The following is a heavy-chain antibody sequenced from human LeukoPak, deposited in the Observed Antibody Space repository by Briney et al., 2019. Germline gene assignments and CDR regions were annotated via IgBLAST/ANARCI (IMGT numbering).Heavy chain of an antibody. D-gene: IGHD6-19*01. CDR3: AREVEGQWLADY. Sequence: ASVKVSCKASGYTFTGYYMHWVRQAPGQGLEWMGWINPNSGGTNYAQKFQGRVTMTRDTSISTAYMELSRLRSDDTAVYYCAREVEGQWLADYWGQGTLVTVSS. J-gene: IGHJ4*02. CDR2: INPNSGGT. CDR1: GYTFTGYY. V-gene: IGHV1-2*02.